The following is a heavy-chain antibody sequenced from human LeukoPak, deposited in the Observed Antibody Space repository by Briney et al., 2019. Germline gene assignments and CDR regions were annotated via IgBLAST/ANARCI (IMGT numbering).Heavy chain of an antibody. CDR3: ARGYYYYDMDV. V-gene: IGHV3-30*01. Sequence: PGGSLRLSCAASGFTFSSYAMHWVRQAPGKGLEWVAVISYDGSNKYYADSVKGRFTISRDNSKNTLYLQMNSLRAEDTAVYYCARGYYYYDMDVWGQGTTVTVSS. CDR1: GFTFSSYA. CDR2: ISYDGSNK. J-gene: IGHJ6*02.